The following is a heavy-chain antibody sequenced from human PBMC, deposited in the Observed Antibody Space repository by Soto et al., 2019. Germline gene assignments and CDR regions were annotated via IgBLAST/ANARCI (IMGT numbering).Heavy chain of an antibody. CDR1: GGSFSGYY. Sequence: QVQLQQWGAGLLKPSETLSLTCAVYGGSFSGYYWSWIRQPPGEGLEWIGEINHSGSTNYNPSLKSRVTISVDTSKHQFSLKLNSMTAADTAIYYCASSCEFSSTSCYHYWGQGTLVTVSS. CDR3: ASSCEFSSTSCYHY. D-gene: IGHD2-2*01. J-gene: IGHJ4*02. CDR2: INHSGST. V-gene: IGHV4-34*01.